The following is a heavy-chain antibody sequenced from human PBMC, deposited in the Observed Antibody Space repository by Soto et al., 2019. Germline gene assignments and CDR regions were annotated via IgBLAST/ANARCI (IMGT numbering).Heavy chain of an antibody. CDR2: VSIGGST. V-gene: IGHV3-23*04. Sequence: DVQLVESGGCVVQPGGSMRLSCAASGFTFSSYSMRWVRKGPGKGLEWVAVVSIGGSTHYADSVRGRFTISRDNSKNTLSLHMNSLTAEDTAVSVCSKRRGAGGHLDYWGQGALVTVSS. D-gene: IGHD2-15*01. CDR1: GFTFSSYS. CDR3: SKRRGAGGHLDY. J-gene: IGHJ4*02.